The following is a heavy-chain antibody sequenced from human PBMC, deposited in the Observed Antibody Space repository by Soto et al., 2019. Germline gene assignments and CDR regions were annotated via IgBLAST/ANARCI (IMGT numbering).Heavy chain of an antibody. CDR1: GGTFSSYA. Sequence: ASVKVSCKASGGTFSSYAISWVRQAPGQGLEWMGGIIPIFGTANYAQKFQGRVTITADESTSTAYMELSSLRSEDTAVYYCARDPLGWLQFFDYWGQGTLVTVSS. J-gene: IGHJ4*02. CDR2: IIPIFGTA. CDR3: ARDPLGWLQFFDY. D-gene: IGHD5-12*01. V-gene: IGHV1-69*13.